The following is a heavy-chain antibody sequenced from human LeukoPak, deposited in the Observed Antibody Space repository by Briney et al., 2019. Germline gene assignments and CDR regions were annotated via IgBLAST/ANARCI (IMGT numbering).Heavy chain of an antibody. CDR2: INSDGGIT. Sequence: GGSLRLSCAASGFTFSSYWMHWVRQAPGKGLVWVSHINSDGGITTYADSVKGRFTISRENAKNTLYLQMNSLRAEDTAVYYCAKFDYGGNSGGAFDIWGQGTMVTVSS. CDR1: GFTFSSYW. V-gene: IGHV3-74*01. J-gene: IGHJ3*02. D-gene: IGHD4-23*01. CDR3: AKFDYGGNSGGAFDI.